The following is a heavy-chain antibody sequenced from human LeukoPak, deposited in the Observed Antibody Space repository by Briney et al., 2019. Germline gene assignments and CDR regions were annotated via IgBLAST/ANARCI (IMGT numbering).Heavy chain of an antibody. J-gene: IGHJ5*02. D-gene: IGHD2-2*01. Sequence: SETLSLTCTVSGGSISSYYWSWVRQPPGKGLEWIGDIYYSGSTNYNPSLKSRVTVSVDTSKNQFSLKLSSVTAADTAVYYCARLYCSSTSCYAGWFDPWGQGTLVTVSS. V-gene: IGHV4-59*08. CDR2: IYYSGST. CDR1: GGSISSYY. CDR3: ARLYCSSTSCYAGWFDP.